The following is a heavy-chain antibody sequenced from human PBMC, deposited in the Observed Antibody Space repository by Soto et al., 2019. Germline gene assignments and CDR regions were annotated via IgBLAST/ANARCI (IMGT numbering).Heavy chain of an antibody. CDR1: GFTFSSFP. V-gene: IGHV3-23*01. CDR2: SGSGGNT. J-gene: IGHJ4*02. CDR3: AKSLGYFDTSGTFDY. Sequence: GSLRLSCAVSGFTFSSFPLSWVRQAPGKGLEWVSSSGSGGNTYYADSVKGRFTISRDISKNTLYLQMNSLRAEDTAIYYCAKSLGYFDTSGTFDYWGQGTLVTVSS. D-gene: IGHD3-22*01.